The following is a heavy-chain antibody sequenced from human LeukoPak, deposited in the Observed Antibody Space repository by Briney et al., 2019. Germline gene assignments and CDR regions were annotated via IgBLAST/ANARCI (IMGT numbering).Heavy chain of an antibody. Sequence: GESLKISCQGSGYSFTNYWIGWVRQMPGKGLEWMGIIYPGDSDTRYSPSFQGQVTISADKSISTAYLQWSSLKASDTAMYYCARRADYYDSSGSAYYFDYWGQGTLVTVSS. CDR3: ARRADYYDSSGSAYYFDY. CDR2: IYPGDSDT. D-gene: IGHD3-22*01. CDR1: GYSFTNYW. J-gene: IGHJ4*02. V-gene: IGHV5-51*01.